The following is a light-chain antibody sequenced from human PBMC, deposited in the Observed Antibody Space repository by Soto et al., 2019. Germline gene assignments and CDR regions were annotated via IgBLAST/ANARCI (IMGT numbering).Light chain of an antibody. CDR1: DFGTKS. V-gene: IGLV3-21*02. J-gene: IGLJ3*02. Sequence: SYELTQPPSVSVAPGQTARITCGGNDFGTKSVHWYQQRPGQAPVLVVSDYGDRPSRIPERFSDSNSGNTATLTISRVEAGDEADYYCQVWDYRSDHWVFGGGTKLTVL. CDR3: QVWDYRSDHWV. CDR2: DYG.